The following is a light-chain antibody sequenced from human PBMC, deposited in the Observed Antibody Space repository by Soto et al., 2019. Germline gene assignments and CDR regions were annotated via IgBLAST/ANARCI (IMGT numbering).Light chain of an antibody. Sequence: QSVLTQPRSASGTPGQRVTISSSGGSSNIGSNTVNWYQQLPGTAPKLLIYSNNQRPSGVPDRFSGSKSGTSASLAISGLQTEDQADYYCAAWDHSLNGRVFGGGTKLTVL. CDR2: SNN. J-gene: IGLJ3*02. V-gene: IGLV1-44*01. CDR1: SSNIGSNT. CDR3: AAWDHSLNGRV.